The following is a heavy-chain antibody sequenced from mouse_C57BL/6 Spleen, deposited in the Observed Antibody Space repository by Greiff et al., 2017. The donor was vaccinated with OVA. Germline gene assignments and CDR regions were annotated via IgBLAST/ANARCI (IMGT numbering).Heavy chain of an antibody. CDR1: GYAFSSYW. CDR3: ARDGYDGYYVGG. V-gene: IGHV1-80*01. J-gene: IGHJ2*01. D-gene: IGHD2-3*01. Sequence: QVQLQQSGAELVKPGASVKISCKASGYAFSSYWMNWVKQRPGKGLEWIGQIYPGDGDTNYNGKFKGKATLTADKSSSTAYMQLSSLTSEDSAVYFCARDGYDGYYVGGWGQGTTLTVSS. CDR2: IYPGDGDT.